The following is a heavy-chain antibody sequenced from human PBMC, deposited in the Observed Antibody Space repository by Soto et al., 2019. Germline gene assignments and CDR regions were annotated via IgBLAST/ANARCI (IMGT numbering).Heavy chain of an antibody. D-gene: IGHD2-2*01. CDR2: VDPSDSDT. V-gene: IGHV5-10-1*01. J-gene: IGHJ6*02. CDR1: GYSFTNYW. Sequence: GESLKISCKGSGYSFTNYWITWVRQMPGKGLEYMGRVDPSDSDTRYSPSFQGRVTISADKSITTAYLQWSSLKASDTAIYYCARDTVTSLTPYQGFYYYGMDVWGQGTTVTVSS. CDR3: ARDTVTSLTPYQGFYYYGMDV.